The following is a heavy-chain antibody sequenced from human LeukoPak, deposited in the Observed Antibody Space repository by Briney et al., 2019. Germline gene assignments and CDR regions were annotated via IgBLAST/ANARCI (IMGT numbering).Heavy chain of an antibody. CDR3: ARARIAVAGHFDY. D-gene: IGHD6-19*01. CDR1: GYTFTGYY. V-gene: IGHV1-2*02. J-gene: IGHJ4*02. Sequence: ASVKVSCKASGYTFTGYYMHWVRQAPGQGLEWMGWINPNSGGTNYAQKFQGRVTMTRDTSISTAYMELSMLRSDDTAVYYCARARIAVAGHFDYWGQGTLVTVSS. CDR2: INPNSGGT.